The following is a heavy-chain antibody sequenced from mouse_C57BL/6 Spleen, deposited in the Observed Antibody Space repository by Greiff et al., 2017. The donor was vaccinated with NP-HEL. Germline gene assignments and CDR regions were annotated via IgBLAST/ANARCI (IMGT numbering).Heavy chain of an antibody. CDR1: GYTFTDYY. J-gene: IGHJ3*01. D-gene: IGHD3-2*02. Sequence: EVKLQQSGPELVKPGASVKISCKASGYTFTDYYMNWVKQSHGKSLEWIGDINPNNGGTSYNQKFKGKATLTVDKSSSTAYMELRSLTSEDSAVYYCARRRLGAWFAYWGQGTLVTVSA. V-gene: IGHV1-26*01. CDR2: INPNNGGT. CDR3: ARRRLGAWFAY.